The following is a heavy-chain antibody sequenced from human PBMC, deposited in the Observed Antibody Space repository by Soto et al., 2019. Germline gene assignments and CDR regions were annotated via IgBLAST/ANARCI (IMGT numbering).Heavy chain of an antibody. Sequence: SETRSLTCAVYGGSFSGYYWSWIRQPPGKGLEWIGEINHSGSTNYNPSLKSRVTISVDTSKNQFSLKLSSVTAADTAVYYCARAPQQLVLYGMDVWGQGTTVTVSS. D-gene: IGHD6-13*01. CDR2: INHSGST. CDR1: GGSFSGYY. CDR3: ARAPQQLVLYGMDV. V-gene: IGHV4-34*01. J-gene: IGHJ6*02.